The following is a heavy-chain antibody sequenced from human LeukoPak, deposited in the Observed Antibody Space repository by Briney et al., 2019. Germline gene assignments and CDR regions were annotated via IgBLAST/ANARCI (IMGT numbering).Heavy chain of an antibody. CDR2: MNPNSGNT. J-gene: IGHJ4*02. CDR3: ARGPVLRFLEWLLPYYLDY. D-gene: IGHD3-3*01. V-gene: IGHV1-8*03. Sequence: GASVKVSCKASGYTFTSYDINWVRQATGQGLEWMGWMNPNSGNTGYGQKFQGRVTITRNTSISTAYMELSSLRSEDTAVYYCARGPVLRFLEWLLPYYLDYWAREPWSPSPQ. CDR1: GYTFTSYD.